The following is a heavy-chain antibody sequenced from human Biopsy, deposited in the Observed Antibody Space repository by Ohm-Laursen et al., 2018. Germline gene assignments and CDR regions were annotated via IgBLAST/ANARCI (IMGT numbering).Heavy chain of an antibody. CDR1: GVTLSGYA. CDR2: ITGGNYI. V-gene: IGHV3-21*06. J-gene: IGHJ4*02. D-gene: IGHD4-17*01. CDR3: ATAAYAPPYFDL. Sequence: SLRLSCAASGVTLSGYAMNWVRQAPGKGLEWVSSITGGNYINYADSVRGRFTISRDNSKNSVYLVMSSLRAEDTAVYFCATAAYAPPYFDLWGRGTVVTVSS.